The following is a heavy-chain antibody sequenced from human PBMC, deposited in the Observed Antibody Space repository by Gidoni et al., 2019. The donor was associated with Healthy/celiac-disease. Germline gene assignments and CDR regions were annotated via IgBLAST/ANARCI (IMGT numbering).Heavy chain of an antibody. CDR2: IDPSDSYT. D-gene: IGHD3-16*01. Sequence: VQLVQSGAEEKKPGESLRISCKGSGSSFTSYWISWVRQMPGKGLAWMGMIDPSDSYTNYSPSFQGHVTISADKSISTAYLQGSSLKASDTAMYYCARHFGESYGMDVWGQGTTVTVSS. V-gene: IGHV5-10-1*03. CDR3: ARHFGESYGMDV. CDR1: GSSFTSYW. J-gene: IGHJ6*02.